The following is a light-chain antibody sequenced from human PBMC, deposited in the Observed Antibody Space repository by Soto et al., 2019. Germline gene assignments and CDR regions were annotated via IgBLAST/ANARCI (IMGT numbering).Light chain of an antibody. V-gene: IGKV3-15*01. CDR3: QQYSNWPCT. Sequence: EIVMTQSPATLSVSPGERATLSCRASQSVSSNLAWYQQKPGQVPRLLMYGASTRATGIPARFSGSGSGTEFTLTISSLQSEDFAVYYCQQYSNWPCTFGQGTKVEIK. CDR2: GAS. J-gene: IGKJ1*01. CDR1: QSVSSN.